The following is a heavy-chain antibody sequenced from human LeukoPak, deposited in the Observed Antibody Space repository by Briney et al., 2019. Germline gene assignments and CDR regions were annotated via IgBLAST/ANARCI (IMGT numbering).Heavy chain of an antibody. Sequence: SETLSLTCTVSGGSISSTSHYWGWVRQPPGKGLEWIGSFFYSGSTYYNPSLKSRVTIFVDASKNQFSLRLASVTASDTAVYYCASKPRTSSIAAIDFWGQGTLVTVSS. CDR3: ASKPRTSSIAAIDF. J-gene: IGHJ4*02. D-gene: IGHD6-6*01. V-gene: IGHV4-39*01. CDR2: FFYSGST. CDR1: GGSISSTSHY.